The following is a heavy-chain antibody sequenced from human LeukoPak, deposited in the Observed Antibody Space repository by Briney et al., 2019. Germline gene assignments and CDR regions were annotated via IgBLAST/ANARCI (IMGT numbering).Heavy chain of an antibody. D-gene: IGHD4-17*01. V-gene: IGHV4-4*02. J-gene: IGHJ4*02. CDR1: GGTFSRNNW. CDR2: IYNSGSI. CDR3: SRAMTTVTQWYRDY. Sequence: PWGTLTLTCAASGGTFSRNNWWRWVRPPPREGLELTGEIYNSGSINYKHSLKSRVNISVDKSKNQLSLKLNTLTAADTAVYYCSRAMTTVTQWYRDYRGQGSLVSVPS.